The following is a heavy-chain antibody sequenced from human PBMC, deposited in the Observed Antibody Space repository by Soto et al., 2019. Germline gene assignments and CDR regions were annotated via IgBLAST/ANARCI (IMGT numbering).Heavy chain of an antibody. J-gene: IGHJ5*02. D-gene: IGHD4-17*01. V-gene: IGHV1-8*02. CDR2: INPNSGNT. CDR3: ARGVKYGAYSRWFDP. Sequence: ASVKVSCKASGYTFTGYYMHWVRQAPGQGLEWMGWINPNSGNTGYVQKFQGRVTMTRDTSISTAYMELSSLRSEDTAVYFCARGVKYGAYSRWFDPWGQGTLVTVSS. CDR1: GYTFTGYY.